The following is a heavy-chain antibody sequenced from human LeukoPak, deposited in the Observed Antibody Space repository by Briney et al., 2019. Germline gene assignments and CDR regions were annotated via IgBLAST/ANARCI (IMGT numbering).Heavy chain of an antibody. Sequence: GESLKISCKGSGYSFTSYWIGWVRQMPGKGLEWMGIIYPGDSDTRYSPSFQGQVTISADKSISTAYLQWSSLKASDTAMYYCARGAHDSSGYYYFFDYWGQGTLVTVSS. CDR2: IYPGDSDT. J-gene: IGHJ4*02. D-gene: IGHD3-22*01. CDR3: ARGAHDSSGYYYFFDY. V-gene: IGHV5-51*01. CDR1: GYSFTSYW.